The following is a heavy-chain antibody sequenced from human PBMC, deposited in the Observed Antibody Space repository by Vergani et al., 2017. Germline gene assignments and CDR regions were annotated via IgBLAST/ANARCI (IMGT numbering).Heavy chain of an antibody. Sequence: QVQLQESGPGLVKPSETLSLTCSVSGGSSSTYYWSWIRQPPGKGLEWIGNIYYSGSTNYNPSLKSRVTISVDTSKNQFSLKLTSVTAADTAVYYCAGQSASYYGMDVWGQGPSV. J-gene: IGHJ6*02. CDR2: IYYSGST. V-gene: IGHV4-59*01. CDR3: AGQSASYYGMDV. D-gene: IGHD6-19*01. CDR1: GGSSSTYY.